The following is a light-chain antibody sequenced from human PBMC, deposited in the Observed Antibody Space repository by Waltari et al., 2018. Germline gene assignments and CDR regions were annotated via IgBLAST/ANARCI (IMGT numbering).Light chain of an antibody. V-gene: IGKV3-15*01. J-gene: IGKJ1*01. CDR1: QSVGRD. Sequence: EIVMTQSPPMLSVSPGERATLSCRASQSVGRDLACYQQNPGQPPRLLVYSASTRAIGIPNRFSGSGSGTEFTLTLSSLQSEDFAIYYCQQYYDWPRTFGQGTKL. CDR3: QQYYDWPRT. CDR2: SAS.